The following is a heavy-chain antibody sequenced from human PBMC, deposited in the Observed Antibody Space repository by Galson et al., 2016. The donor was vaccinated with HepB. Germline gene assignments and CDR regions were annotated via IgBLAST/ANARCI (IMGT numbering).Heavy chain of an antibody. CDR3: ARLVSSRSPYDS. CDR1: GYVFSSYW. J-gene: IGHJ4*02. Sequence: QPGAEVKKPGESLKISCKGEGYVFSSYWIAWVRQTPDKGLEWMGLFYPGDSEIRYSPSFQGQVTFSADKSINTAYMQWSSLKASDTAIYYCARLVSSRSPYDSWGQGTLVTVSS. CDR2: FYPGDSEI. D-gene: IGHD3-22*01. V-gene: IGHV5-51*01.